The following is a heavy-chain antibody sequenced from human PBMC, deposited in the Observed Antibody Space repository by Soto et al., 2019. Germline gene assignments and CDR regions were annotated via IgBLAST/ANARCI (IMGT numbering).Heavy chain of an antibody. V-gene: IGHV3-33*01. CDR2: IWYDGSNK. Sequence: GGSLRLSCAASGFTFSSYGMHWVRQAPGKGLEWVAVIWYDGSNKYYADSVKGRFTISRDNSKNTLYLQMNSLRAEDTAVYYCARANKYYYGSGSEYYYYMDVWGKGTTVTVSS. CDR3: ARANKYYYGSGSEYYYYMDV. J-gene: IGHJ6*03. CDR1: GFTFSSYG. D-gene: IGHD3-10*01.